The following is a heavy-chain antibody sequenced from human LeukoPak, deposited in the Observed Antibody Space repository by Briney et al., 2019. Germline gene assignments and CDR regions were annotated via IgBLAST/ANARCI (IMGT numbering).Heavy chain of an antibody. CDR3: ARVGPGPDAFDI. J-gene: IGHJ3*02. V-gene: IGHV1-46*01. CDR1: GYTFTSYY. CDR2: INPSGGST. Sequence: ASVKVSCKASGYTFTSYYMHWVRQAPGQGLEWMGIINPSGGSTSYAQKFQGRVTMTRDMSTSTVYMELSSLRSEDTAVYYCARVGPGPDAFDIWGQGTMVTVSS.